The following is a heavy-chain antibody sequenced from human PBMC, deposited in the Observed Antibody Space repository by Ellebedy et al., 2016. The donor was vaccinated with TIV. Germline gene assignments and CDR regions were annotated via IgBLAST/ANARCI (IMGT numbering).Heavy chain of an antibody. CDR3: ATGGSYPSQGLYYYYGMDV. J-gene: IGHJ6*02. CDR2: FDPEDGET. V-gene: IGHV1-24*01. CDR1: GYTLTELS. D-gene: IGHD1-26*01. Sequence: ASVKVSCKVSGYTLTELSMHWVRQAPGKGLEWMGGFDPEDGETIYAQKFQVRVTMTEDTSTDTVYMELRSLRSEDTAVYYCATGGSYPSQGLYYYYGMDVWGQGTTVTVSS.